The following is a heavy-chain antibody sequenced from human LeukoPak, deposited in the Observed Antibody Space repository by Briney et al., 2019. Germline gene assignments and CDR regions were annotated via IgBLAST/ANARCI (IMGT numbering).Heavy chain of an antibody. CDR2: ISSSSTI. Sequence: GGSLRLSCAASGFTFSSYNMNWVRQAPGKGLEWVSYISSSSTIYYADSVKGRFTISRDNAKNSLYLQMNSLRAEDTAVYYCASLTTVITGDGVLFDYWGQGTLVTVSS. V-gene: IGHV3-48*01. D-gene: IGHD4-17*01. J-gene: IGHJ4*02. CDR1: GFTFSSYN. CDR3: ASLTTVITGDGVLFDY.